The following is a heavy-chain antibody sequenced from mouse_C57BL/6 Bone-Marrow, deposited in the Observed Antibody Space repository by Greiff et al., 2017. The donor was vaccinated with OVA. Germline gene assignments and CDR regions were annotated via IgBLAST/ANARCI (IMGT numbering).Heavy chain of an antibody. CDR2: IDPETGGT. Sequence: VQLQQSGAELVRPGASVTLSCKASGYTFTDYELHWVKQTPGHGLEWIGAIDPETGGTAYNQKFKGKAILTADKSSSTAYMELRSLTSEDSAVYYCTRSGYGYDDYYAMDYWGQGTSVTVSS. CDR1: GYTFTDYE. CDR3: TRSGYGYDDYYAMDY. J-gene: IGHJ4*01. D-gene: IGHD2-2*01. V-gene: IGHV1-15*01.